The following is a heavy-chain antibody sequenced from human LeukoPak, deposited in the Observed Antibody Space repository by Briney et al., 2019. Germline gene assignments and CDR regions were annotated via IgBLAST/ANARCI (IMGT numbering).Heavy chain of an antibody. CDR2: IRYDGSNK. Sequence: GGSLRLSCAASGFTLSSYGMHWVRQAPGKGLEWVAFIRYDGSNKYYADSVKGRFTISRDNSKNTLYLQMNSLRAEDTAVYYCVSPIDEAGGTTSRWGQGTLVTVSS. CDR1: GFTLSSYG. V-gene: IGHV3-30*02. D-gene: IGHD2-15*01. J-gene: IGHJ4*02. CDR3: VSPIDEAGGTTSR.